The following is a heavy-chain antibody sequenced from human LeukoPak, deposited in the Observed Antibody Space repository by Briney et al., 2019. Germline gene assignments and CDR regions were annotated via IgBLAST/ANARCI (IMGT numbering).Heavy chain of an antibody. CDR3: AKDGGSDGSASPLDY. CDR1: AFTFSSNA. V-gene: IGHV3-23*01. D-gene: IGHD3-10*01. Sequence: PGGSLTLSCAASAFTFSSNAVSWVRQAPGKGREWVSAISRSGGRTYYVDSVKGRFTMSRDNSKNKLYLQMSSVRAEDTAVYYCAKDGGSDGSASPLDYWGQGTVVTVSS. J-gene: IGHJ4*02. CDR2: ISRSGGRT.